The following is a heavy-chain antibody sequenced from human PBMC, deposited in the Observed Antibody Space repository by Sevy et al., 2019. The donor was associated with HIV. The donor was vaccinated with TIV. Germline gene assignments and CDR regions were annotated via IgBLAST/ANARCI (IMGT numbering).Heavy chain of an antibody. Sequence: GGSLRLSCAASGFTFSSYAMHWVRQAPGKGLEWVAVISYAGSNKYYADSVKGRFTISRDNSKNTLYLQMNSLRAEDTAVYYWARDLYDSSGYSVTYYFDYWGQGTLVTVSS. CDR1: GFTFSSYA. CDR3: ARDLYDSSGYSVTYYFDY. J-gene: IGHJ4*02. V-gene: IGHV3-30-3*01. CDR2: ISYAGSNK. D-gene: IGHD3-22*01.